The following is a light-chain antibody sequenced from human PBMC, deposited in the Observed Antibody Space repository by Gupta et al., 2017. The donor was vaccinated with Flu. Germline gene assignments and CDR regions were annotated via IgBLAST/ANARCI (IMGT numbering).Light chain of an antibody. CDR1: SGHSSYI. CDR3: ETWDSNSWV. J-gene: IGLJ3*02. CDR2: IEGSGSY. Sequence: QPVLTQSSSASASLASSVKLTCTLSSGHSSYIIPSHQQQPGKAPRYLMKIEGSGSYNKGSGVPDRFSGSSSGADRYLTISNLQAEDEADYYCETWDSNSWVFGGGTKLTVL. V-gene: IGLV4-60*03.